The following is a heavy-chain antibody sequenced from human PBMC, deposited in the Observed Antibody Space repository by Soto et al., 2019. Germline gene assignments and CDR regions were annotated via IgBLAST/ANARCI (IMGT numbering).Heavy chain of an antibody. J-gene: IGHJ4*02. CDR3: ARGPLQEDYYDSSGYYPEFDY. CDR1: GYTFTSYG. D-gene: IGHD3-22*01. CDR2: ISAYNGNT. V-gene: IGHV1-18*01. Sequence: ASVKVSCKASGYTFTSYGISWVRQAPGQGLEWMGWISAYNGNTNYAQKLQGRVTMTTDTSTSTAYMELRSLRSDDTAVYYCARGPLQEDYYDSSGYYPEFDYWAQGTLVTVSS.